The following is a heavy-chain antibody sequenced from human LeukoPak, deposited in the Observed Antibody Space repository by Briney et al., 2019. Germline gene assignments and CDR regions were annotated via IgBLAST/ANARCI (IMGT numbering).Heavy chain of an antibody. CDR1: GDTFTGYY. D-gene: IGHD2-21*01. V-gene: IGHV1-2*02. J-gene: IGHJ4*02. CDR2: INPNSGCT. Sequence: ASVKVSCKASGDTFTGYYMHWVRQAPGQGLEWMGWINPNSGCTNYAQKFQGRVTMTRDTSISTAYMELSRLRSDDTAVYYCARDHAHIVFDYWGQGTLVTVSS. CDR3: ARDHAHIVFDY.